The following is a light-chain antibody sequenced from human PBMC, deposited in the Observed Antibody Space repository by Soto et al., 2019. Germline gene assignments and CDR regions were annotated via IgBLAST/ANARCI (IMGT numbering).Light chain of an antibody. CDR1: SSDVGGYNY. CDR3: SSYTSSSTQV. CDR2: EVS. J-gene: IGLJ2*01. Sequence: QSALTQPASVSGSPGQSITISCTGTSSDVGGYNYVSWYQQHPGKAPKLMIYEVSNRPSGVSNRFSGSKSGNTASLTISGLQAEHEADYYCSSYTSSSTQVFGGGTKVTVL. V-gene: IGLV2-14*01.